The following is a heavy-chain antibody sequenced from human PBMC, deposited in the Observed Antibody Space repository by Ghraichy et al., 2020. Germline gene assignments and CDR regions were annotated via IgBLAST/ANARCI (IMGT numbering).Heavy chain of an antibody. J-gene: IGHJ1*01. Sequence: GSLRLSCAASGFTFTSYAMSWVRQAPGKGLEWVSTIGGSGGSTYYADSVKGRFTISRDNSKNTLYLQLNSLRAEDTAVYYCANVGWPEYFQHWGQGTLVTVSS. V-gene: IGHV3-23*01. CDR3: ANVGWPEYFQH. CDR2: IGGSGGST. CDR1: GFTFTSYA. D-gene: IGHD6-19*01.